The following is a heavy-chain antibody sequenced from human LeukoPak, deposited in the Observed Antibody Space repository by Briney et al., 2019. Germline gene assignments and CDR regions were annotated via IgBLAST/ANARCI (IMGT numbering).Heavy chain of an antibody. J-gene: IGHJ4*02. V-gene: IGHV1-69*05. Sequence: SVKVSCKASRGTFSSYAISWVRQAPGQGLECMGRIIPIFGTANYAQKFQGRVTITTDESTSTAYMELSSLRSEDTAVYYCAREGLPGDYSVFDYWGQGTLVTVSS. CDR1: RGTFSSYA. CDR2: IIPIFGTA. CDR3: AREGLPGDYSVFDY. D-gene: IGHD4-17*01.